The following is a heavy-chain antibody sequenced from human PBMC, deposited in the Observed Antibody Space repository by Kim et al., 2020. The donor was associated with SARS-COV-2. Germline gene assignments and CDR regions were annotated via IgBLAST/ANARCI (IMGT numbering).Heavy chain of an antibody. D-gene: IGHD6-19*01. V-gene: IGHV4-39*01. Sequence: SETLSLTCTDSGGSISSSSYYWGWIRQPPGKGLEWIGSIYYSGSTYYNPSLKSRVTISVDTSKNQFSLKLSSVTAADTAVYYCARQERQWLGLEPNWFDPWGQGTLVTVSS. CDR3: ARQERQWLGLEPNWFDP. CDR1: GGSISSSSYY. J-gene: IGHJ5*02. CDR2: IYYSGST.